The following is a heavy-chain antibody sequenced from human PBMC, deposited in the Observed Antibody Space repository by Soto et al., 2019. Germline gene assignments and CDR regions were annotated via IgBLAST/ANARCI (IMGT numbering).Heavy chain of an antibody. D-gene: IGHD3-22*01. J-gene: IGHJ3*02. Sequence: ASVKVSCKASGGTFSSYAISWVRQAPGQGLEWMGGIIPIFGTANYAQKFQGRVTITADESTSTAYMELSSLRSEDTAVYYCARVGTRYYDSSGPPGVFDMWGQGTMV. CDR3: ARVGTRYYDSSGPPGVFDM. CDR2: IIPIFGTA. V-gene: IGHV1-69*13. CDR1: GGTFSSYA.